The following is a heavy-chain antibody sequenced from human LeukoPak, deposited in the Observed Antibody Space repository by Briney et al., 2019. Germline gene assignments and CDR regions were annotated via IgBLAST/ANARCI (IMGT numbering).Heavy chain of an antibody. CDR1: GFTFSSYA. D-gene: IGHD5-12*01. Sequence: GGSLRLSCAASGFTFSSYAMTWVRQAPGRGLEWVSVISGSGSNTYYADSVKGRFTISRDNSRNTLYLQMNSLRAEDTAVYYCAKAVRGYDRYFDLWGRGTLVTVSS. J-gene: IGHJ2*01. V-gene: IGHV3-23*01. CDR2: ISGSGSNT. CDR3: AKAVRGYDRYFDL.